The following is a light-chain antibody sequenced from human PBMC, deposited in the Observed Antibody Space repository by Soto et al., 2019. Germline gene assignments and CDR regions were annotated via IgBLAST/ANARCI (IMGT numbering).Light chain of an antibody. CDR1: QGISNY. J-gene: IGKJ2*01. CDR3: QPYNSFPQP. Sequence: AIRMTPSPSSFSASTGDRVTITCRATQGISNYLAWYQQKPGKATKLLIYRASVLERGGPSRFISGGSRKNFSLTSSYLQSEDFATYYCQPYNSFPQPLGQGTKLEIK. V-gene: IGKV1-8*01. CDR2: RAS.